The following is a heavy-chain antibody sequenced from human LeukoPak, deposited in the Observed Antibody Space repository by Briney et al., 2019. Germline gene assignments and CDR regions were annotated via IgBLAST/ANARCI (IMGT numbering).Heavy chain of an antibody. CDR1: GXTFSSYG. D-gene: IGHD6-19*01. CDR2: ISYDGSNK. Sequence: AGGSLRLSCAASGXTFSSYGMYWVRQAPGKGLEWVALISYDGSNKYYADSVKGRFTISRDNSKNTLYLQMNSLRAEDTAVYYCAKDEIGAVAGLIDYWGQGTLVTVSS. CDR3: AKDEIGAVAGLIDY. V-gene: IGHV3-30*18. J-gene: IGHJ4*02.